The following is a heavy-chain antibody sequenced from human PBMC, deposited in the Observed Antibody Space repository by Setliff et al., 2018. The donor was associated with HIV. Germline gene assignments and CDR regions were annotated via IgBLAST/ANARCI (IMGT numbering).Heavy chain of an antibody. Sequence: PSETLSLTCTVSGSFINSEYWGWIRQPPGKGLEWMGSIYYVGWSKYNPSLEDLVTMSVDTSNTQFSLSLRSVTAADTAIYYCARSIHGGGSEPFDTWGQGSLVTVSS. CDR1: GSFINSEY. D-gene: IGHD3-10*01. CDR2: IYYVGWS. CDR3: ARSIHGGGSEPFDT. V-gene: IGHV4-4*07. J-gene: IGHJ5*02.